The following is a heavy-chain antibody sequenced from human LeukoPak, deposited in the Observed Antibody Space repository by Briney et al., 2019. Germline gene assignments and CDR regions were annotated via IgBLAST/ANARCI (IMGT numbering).Heavy chain of an antibody. J-gene: IGHJ4*02. CDR2: ISSSSSYI. CDR3: ASRGDSSGYQTLFDY. D-gene: IGHD3-22*01. CDR1: GFTFSSYS. Sequence: PGGSLRLSCAASGFTFSSYSMNWVRQAPGKGLEWVSSISSSSSYIYYADSVKGRFTISRDNAKNSLYLQMNSLRAEDTAVYYCASRGDSSGYQTLFDYWGQGTLVTVSS. V-gene: IGHV3-21*01.